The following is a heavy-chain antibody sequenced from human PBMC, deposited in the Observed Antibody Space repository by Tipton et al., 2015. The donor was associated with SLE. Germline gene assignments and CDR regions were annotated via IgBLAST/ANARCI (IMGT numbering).Heavy chain of an antibody. CDR3: ARREIAAAVYFDY. Sequence: TLSLTCTVSGGSISSYYWSWIRQPPGKGLEWIGRIYTSGSTNYNPSLKSRVTMSVDTSKNQFSLKLSSVTAADTAVYYCARREIAAAVYFDYWGQGTLVTVSS. D-gene: IGHD6-13*01. J-gene: IGHJ4*02. CDR2: IYTSGST. CDR1: GGSISSYY. V-gene: IGHV4-4*07.